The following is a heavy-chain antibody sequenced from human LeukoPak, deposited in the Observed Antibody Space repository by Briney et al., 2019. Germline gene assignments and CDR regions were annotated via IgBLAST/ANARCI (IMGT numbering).Heavy chain of an antibody. Sequence: SQTLSLTCTVSGGSISSGSYYWSWIRQPAGKGLEWIGRIYPSGSTNYNPSLKSRVTISVDTSKNQFSLKLSSVTAADTAVYYCARDGSRAAFDIWGQGTMVTVSS. V-gene: IGHV4-61*02. CDR2: IYPSGST. D-gene: IGHD1-26*01. J-gene: IGHJ3*02. CDR1: GGSISSGSYY. CDR3: ARDGSRAAFDI.